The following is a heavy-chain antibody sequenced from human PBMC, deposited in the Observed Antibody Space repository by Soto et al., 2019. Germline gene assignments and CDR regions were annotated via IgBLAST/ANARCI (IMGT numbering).Heavy chain of an antibody. CDR2: ISFSDGGT. CDR3: VKDDRILGRRYFDL. Sequence: SLRLSCAASGFTFSSYAMTWVRQAPGKGLEWVSSISFSDGGTYYADSVKGRLTISRDNSKNTLFLQMNSLRVEDTAVYYCVKDDRILGRRYFDLWGRGTLVTV. V-gene: IGHV3-23*01. CDR1: GFTFSSYA. J-gene: IGHJ2*01. D-gene: IGHD2-15*01.